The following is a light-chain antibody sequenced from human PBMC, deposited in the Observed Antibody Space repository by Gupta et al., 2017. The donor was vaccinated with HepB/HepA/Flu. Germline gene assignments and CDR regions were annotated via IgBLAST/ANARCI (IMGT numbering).Light chain of an antibody. Sequence: QSVLTQPPSVSAAPGQTVTISCSGSSPNIGNNYVSWYQQLPGTAPKLLIYEKNKRPSGMPDRFSGSKSGTSDTLGITGRQNGDEADDYCGKWDSSMSAGYVFGTGTKVTVL. CDR2: EKN. CDR3: GKWDSSMSAGYV. J-gene: IGLJ1*01. CDR1: SPNIGNNY. V-gene: IGLV1-51*02.